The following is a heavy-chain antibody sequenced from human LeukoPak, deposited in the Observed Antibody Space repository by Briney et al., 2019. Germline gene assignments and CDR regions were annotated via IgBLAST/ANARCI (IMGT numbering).Heavy chain of an antibody. Sequence: SETLSLTCTVSGYSISSGYYWSWIRQPPGKGLEWIGYIYYSGSTNYNPSLKSRVTISVDTSKNQFSLKLSSVTAADTAVYYCARNGDDSSGPFGYWGQGTLVTVSS. D-gene: IGHD3-22*01. J-gene: IGHJ4*02. CDR2: IYYSGST. V-gene: IGHV4-61*01. CDR1: GYSISSGYY. CDR3: ARNGDDSSGPFGY.